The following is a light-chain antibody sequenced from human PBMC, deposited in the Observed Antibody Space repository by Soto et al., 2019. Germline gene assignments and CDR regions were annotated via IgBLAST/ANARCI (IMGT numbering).Light chain of an antibody. V-gene: IGKV3-20*01. CDR2: DAS. CDR1: QSVNTKY. CDR3: QQYGSAPCT. Sequence: EIVMTQSPATLSVSPGERATLSCRASQSVNTKYLAWYLQKPGQAPRLLIYDASNRATGIPARFSGSGSGTDFTLTISRLEPEDFAVYYCQQYGSAPCTFGQGTKVDIK. J-gene: IGKJ1*01.